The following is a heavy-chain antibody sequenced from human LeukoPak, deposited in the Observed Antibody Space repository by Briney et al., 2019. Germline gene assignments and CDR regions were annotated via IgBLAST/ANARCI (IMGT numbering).Heavy chain of an antibody. D-gene: IGHD6-13*01. CDR3: ARAPWTYSSSWYRY. Sequence: PSETLSLTCTVSDGSISSYYWSWIRQPPGKGLEWVAYIYYSGSTSYNPSLKSRVTISIDTSKNQFSLKLSSVTAADTAMYYCARAPWTYSSSWYRYWGQGTLVTVSS. CDR1: DGSISSYY. J-gene: IGHJ4*02. V-gene: IGHV4-59*08. CDR2: IYYSGST.